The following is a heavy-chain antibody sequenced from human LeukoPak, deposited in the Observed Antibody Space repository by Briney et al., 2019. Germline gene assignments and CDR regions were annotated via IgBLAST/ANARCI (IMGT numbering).Heavy chain of an antibody. CDR1: GFTFSNYA. CDR3: ARTTAMVTRGFDY. J-gene: IGHJ4*02. D-gene: IGHD5-18*01. V-gene: IGHV3-23*01. Sequence: PGGSLRLSCAASGFTFSNYAMSWVRQAPGKGLEWVSAISGSGGSTYYADSVKGHFTISRDNAKNSLYLQMNSLRAEDTAVYYCARTTAMVTRGFDYWGQGTLVTVSS. CDR2: ISGSGGST.